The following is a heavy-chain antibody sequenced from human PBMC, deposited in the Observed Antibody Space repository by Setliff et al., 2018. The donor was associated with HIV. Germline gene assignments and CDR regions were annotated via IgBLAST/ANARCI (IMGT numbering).Heavy chain of an antibody. V-gene: IGHV3-53*01. Sequence: PGGSLRLSCAASGLLVSRNYINWVRQAPGKGLEWVSIIHSGGDTHYADSVQGRLTVSRDISKNTVYLQMNSLRADDSAIYYCAKFVGAGEDFFDHWGQGALVTV. J-gene: IGHJ4*02. CDR2: IHSGGDT. CDR3: AKFVGAGEDFFDH. CDR1: GLLVSRNY. D-gene: IGHD6-13*01.